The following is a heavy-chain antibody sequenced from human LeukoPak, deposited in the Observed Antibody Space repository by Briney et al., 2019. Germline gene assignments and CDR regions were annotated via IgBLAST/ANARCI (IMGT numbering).Heavy chain of an antibody. J-gene: IGHJ4*02. CDR2: INHSGST. Sequence: SETLSLTCAVYGGSVSGYYWSWIRQPPGKGLEWIGEINHSGSTNYNPSLKSRVTISVDTSKNQFSLKLNSLTAADTAVYYCARGSMVRGVIIPDWGQGSLVTVSS. D-gene: IGHD3-10*01. CDR1: GGSVSGYY. V-gene: IGHV4-34*01. CDR3: ARGSMVRGVIIPD.